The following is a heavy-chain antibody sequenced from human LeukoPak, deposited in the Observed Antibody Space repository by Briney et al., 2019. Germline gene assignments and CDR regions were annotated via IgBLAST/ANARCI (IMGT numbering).Heavy chain of an antibody. CDR1: GYSFTKYW. CDR3: AKTAAEQWSSEYYFDS. CDR2: IYPGHSET. Sequence: GESLKISCKTSGYSFTKYWIAWVRQVPGKDLEWMGVIYPGHSETRYSPSYQGQVTISADKSMDTAYLQWNSLKASDTAVYYCAKTAAEQWSSEYYFDSWGQGTLVTVSS. V-gene: IGHV5-51*01. J-gene: IGHJ4*02. D-gene: IGHD6-19*01.